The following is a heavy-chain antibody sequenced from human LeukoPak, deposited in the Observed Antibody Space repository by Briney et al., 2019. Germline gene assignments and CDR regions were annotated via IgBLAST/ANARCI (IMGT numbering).Heavy chain of an antibody. V-gene: IGHV4-31*03. CDR1: GVSISSGGYH. CDR3: AREADSGTYARYGMDV. Sequence: SQTLSLTCTVSGVSISSGGYHWSWIRQHPEKGLEWIGYIYYSGSTYYNPSLKSRVSISVDTSKNQISLKLNSVTVADTAVYYCAREADSGTYARYGMDVWGQGTTVTVSS. CDR2: IYYSGST. D-gene: IGHD1-26*01. J-gene: IGHJ6*02.